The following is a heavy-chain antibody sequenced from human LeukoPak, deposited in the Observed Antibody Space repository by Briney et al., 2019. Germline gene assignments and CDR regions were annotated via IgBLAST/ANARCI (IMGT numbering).Heavy chain of an antibody. Sequence: SETLSLTCTVSGGSISSYYWSWIRQPPGKGLEWIGYIYYSGSTNYSPSLKSRVTISVDTSKNQFSLKLSSVTAADTAVYYCARFRIAAAGNNWFDPLGQGTLVTVSS. CDR2: IYYSGST. D-gene: IGHD6-13*01. CDR1: GGSISSYY. V-gene: IGHV4-59*01. J-gene: IGHJ5*02. CDR3: ARFRIAAAGNNWFDP.